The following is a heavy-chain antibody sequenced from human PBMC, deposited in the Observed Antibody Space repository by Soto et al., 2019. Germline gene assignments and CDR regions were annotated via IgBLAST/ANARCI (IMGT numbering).Heavy chain of an antibody. J-gene: IGHJ6*02. CDR1: GYTFTNYA. V-gene: IGHV1-3*01. Sequence: ASVKVSCKASGYTFTNYAMHWVRQAPGQRLEWMGWINADNGNTKYSQKFQGRVTFTRDTSTSTVYMELSSLRSEDTAVYYCARDSSGWYMTYYYYGMDVWGQGTTVTVSS. CDR3: ARDSSGWYMTYYYYGMDV. CDR2: INADNGNT. D-gene: IGHD6-19*01.